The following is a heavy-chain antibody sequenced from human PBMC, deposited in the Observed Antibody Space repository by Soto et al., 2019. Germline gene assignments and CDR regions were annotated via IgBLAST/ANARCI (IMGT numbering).Heavy chain of an antibody. CDR3: ARDSAGTQPPDDAFDT. D-gene: IGHD1-1*01. J-gene: IGHJ3*02. CDR1: GFTFSSYS. V-gene: IGHV3-21*01. CDR2: ISSSSSYI. Sequence: GGSLRLSCAASGFTFSSYSMNWVRQAPGKGLEWVSSISSSSSYIYYADSVKGRFTISRDNAKNSLYLQMNSLRAEDTAVYYCARDSAGTQPPDDAFDTWGQGTMVTVSS.